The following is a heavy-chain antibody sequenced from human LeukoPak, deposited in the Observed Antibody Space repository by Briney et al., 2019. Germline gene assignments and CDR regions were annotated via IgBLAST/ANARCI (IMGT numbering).Heavy chain of an antibody. CDR3: TTSDINYRPFDN. CDR1: GFTFSDYY. J-gene: IGHJ4*02. D-gene: IGHD4-11*01. Sequence: KPGGSLRLSCAASGFTFSDYYMSWIRQAPGKGLEWVSYISSSGTTIYYADSVKGRFTISRDNAKNSLFLQVSSLRAEDTAVYYCTTSDINYRPFDNWGQGTLVTVSS. CDR2: ISSSGTTI. V-gene: IGHV3-11*04.